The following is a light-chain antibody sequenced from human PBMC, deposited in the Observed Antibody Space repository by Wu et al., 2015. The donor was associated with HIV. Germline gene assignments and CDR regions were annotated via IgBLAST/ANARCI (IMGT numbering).Light chain of an antibody. CDR2: DAS. CDR1: QSVGSY. CDR3: QQRSNWPPIT. V-gene: IGKV3-11*01. J-gene: IGKJ5*01. Sequence: EIVLTQSPATLSLSPGERATLSCRASQSVGSYLAWYQQKPGQAPRLLIYDASNRATDIPVRFSGSGSGTDFTLTISSVEPEDIAVYYCQQRSNWPPITFGQGTRLEIK.